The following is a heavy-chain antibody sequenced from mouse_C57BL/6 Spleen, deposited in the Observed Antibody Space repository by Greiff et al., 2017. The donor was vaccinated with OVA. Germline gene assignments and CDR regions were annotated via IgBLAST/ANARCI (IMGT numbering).Heavy chain of an antibody. D-gene: IGHD3-2*02. J-gene: IGHJ1*03. CDR3: ARGGWDWYFDV. V-gene: IGHV5-17*01. CDR1: GFTFSDYG. CDR2: ISSGSSTI. Sequence: EVQLVESGGGLVKPGGSLKLSCAASGFTFSDYGMHWVRQAPEKGLEWVAYISSGSSTIYYADTVKGRFTISRDNAKNTLFLQMTSLRSEDTAMDYCARGGWDWYFDVWGTGTTVTVSS.